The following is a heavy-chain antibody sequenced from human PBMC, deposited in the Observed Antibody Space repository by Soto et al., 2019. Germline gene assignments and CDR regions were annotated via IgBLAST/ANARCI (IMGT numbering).Heavy chain of an antibody. Sequence: GSLRLSCAASGFIFSSYAMSWFRQAPGKGLEWVSAISGSGTTAYYADSVKGRFTFSRDNSKKTMYLQMNSLRAEDTAVYYCAKTTDGWFSAFEIWGQGTMVTVSS. V-gene: IGHV3-23*01. CDR3: AKTTDGWFSAFEI. J-gene: IGHJ3*02. CDR2: ISGSGTTA. CDR1: GFIFSSYA. D-gene: IGHD6-19*01.